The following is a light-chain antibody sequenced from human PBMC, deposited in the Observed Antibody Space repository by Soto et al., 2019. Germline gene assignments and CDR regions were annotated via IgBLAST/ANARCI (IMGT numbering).Light chain of an antibody. CDR1: QYSGIY. CDR2: AAS. J-gene: IGKJ1*01. CDR3: HQTYANPWT. V-gene: IGKV1-39*01. Sequence: DIQMTQSPSSLSASVGDRVTITCRASQYSGIYLNWYQKKPGKAPKVLIHAASRVQSGVPSTFSASGSGTDVALTSSSLQPEDFATYYCHQTYANPWTFGQGTKVE.